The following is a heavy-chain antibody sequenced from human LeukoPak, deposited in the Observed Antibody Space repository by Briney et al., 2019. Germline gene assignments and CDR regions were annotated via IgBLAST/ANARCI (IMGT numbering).Heavy chain of an antibody. CDR2: VHYSGST. Sequence: PSETLSLTCSVSGGSISSGNYYWSWIRQPPGKGLEWIGYVHYSGSTYYNLSLKSRVTISVDSSKNQFSLKLSSVTAADTAVYYCARDLRSIGFFSDYWGQGTLVTVSS. V-gene: IGHV4-30-4*08. CDR1: GGSISSGNYY. J-gene: IGHJ4*02. CDR3: ARDLRSIGFFSDY. D-gene: IGHD3-22*01.